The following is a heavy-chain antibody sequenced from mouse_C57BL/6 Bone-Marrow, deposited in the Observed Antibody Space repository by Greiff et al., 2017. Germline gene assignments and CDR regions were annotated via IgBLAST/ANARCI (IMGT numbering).Heavy chain of an antibody. Sequence: VQLQQPGAELVRPGTSVKLSCTASGYTFTSYWMHWVKQRPGQGLEWIGVIDPSDSYTNYNQKFKGKATLTVDTSSSTAYMQLSSLTSEDSAVYYCAKTFSDYWGQGTTLTVSS. V-gene: IGHV1-59*01. CDR1: GYTFTSYW. CDR2: IDPSDSYT. CDR3: AKTFSDY. J-gene: IGHJ2*01.